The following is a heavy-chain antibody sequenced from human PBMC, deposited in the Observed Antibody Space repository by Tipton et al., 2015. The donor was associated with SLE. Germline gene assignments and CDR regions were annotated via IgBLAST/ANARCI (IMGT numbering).Heavy chain of an antibody. J-gene: IGHJ3*02. CDR3: AKAQQYYDSVAAFDM. D-gene: IGHD3-22*01. V-gene: IGHV3-30*02. CDR2: IRYDGSNK. CDR1: GFTFSKHG. Sequence: SLRLSCAASGFTFSKHGMHWVRQAPGKGLEWVSFIRYDGSNKYHADSVMGRFTISRDNSKNTLFLQMNSLRPEDTALYYCAKAQQYYDSVAAFDMWGQGTMVTVSS.